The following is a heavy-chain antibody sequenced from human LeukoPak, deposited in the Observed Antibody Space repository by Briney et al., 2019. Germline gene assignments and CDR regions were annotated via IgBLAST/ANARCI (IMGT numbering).Heavy chain of an antibody. CDR3: AKFYAVLRAYNWFDP. CDR2: ISGSGGST. CDR1: GFTFSSYA. Sequence: GGSLRLSCAASGFTFSSYAMSWVRQTPGKGLEWVSAISGSGGSTYYADSVKGRFTISRDNSKNTLYLQMNSLRAEDTAVYYCAKFYAVLRAYNWFDPWGQGTLVTVSS. V-gene: IGHV3-23*01. J-gene: IGHJ5*02. D-gene: IGHD4/OR15-4a*01.